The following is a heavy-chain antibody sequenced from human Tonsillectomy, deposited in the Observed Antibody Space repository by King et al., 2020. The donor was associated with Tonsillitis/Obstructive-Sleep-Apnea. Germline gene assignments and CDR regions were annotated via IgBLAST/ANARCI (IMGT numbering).Heavy chain of an antibody. V-gene: IGHV3-23*04. J-gene: IGHJ4*02. Sequence: VQLVESGGGLVRPGGSLRLSCAASGFTFSFYALSWVRQAPGKGLEWVPSISGSGETTYLADSVKGRFTISRDNSKNTLFLQMSSLRAEDTALYYCARARPWLAVTTFLDYWGRGTLVTVSA. CDR1: GFTFSFYA. CDR3: ARARPWLAVTTFLDY. CDR2: ISGSGETT. D-gene: IGHD4-17*01.